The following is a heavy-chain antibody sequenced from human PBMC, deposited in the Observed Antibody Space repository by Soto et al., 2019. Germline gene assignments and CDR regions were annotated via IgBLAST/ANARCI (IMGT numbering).Heavy chain of an antibody. CDR1: GYTFSTYD. CDR2: INVGDGNK. V-gene: IGHV1-3*01. J-gene: IGHJ4*02. CDR3: TRGSVSDY. Sequence: ASVKVSCKASGYTFSTYDIVWVRQAPGQRLEWMGWINVGDGNKKYSQKFQGRVTITRDTSATTAYMELSSLRSDDTAVFYCTRGSVSDYRGKGTLVTVSS. D-gene: IGHD6-19*01.